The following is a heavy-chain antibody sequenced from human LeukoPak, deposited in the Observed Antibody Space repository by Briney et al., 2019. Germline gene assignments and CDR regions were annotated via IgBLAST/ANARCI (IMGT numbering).Heavy chain of an antibody. Sequence: GGSLRLSCAASGFTFSSYAMSWVRQAPGKGLEWVSAISGSGGSTYYADSVKGRFTISRDNSKNTLYLQMNNLRAEDTAVYYCAARIVVPAALLGYWGQGTLVTVSS. CDR3: AARIVVPAALLGY. D-gene: IGHD2-2*01. J-gene: IGHJ4*02. CDR2: ISGSGGST. V-gene: IGHV3-23*01. CDR1: GFTFSSYA.